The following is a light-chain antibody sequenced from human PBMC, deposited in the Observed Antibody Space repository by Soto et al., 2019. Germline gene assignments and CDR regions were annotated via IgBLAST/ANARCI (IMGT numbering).Light chain of an antibody. CDR2: DVS. CDR1: SSDVGAYNY. V-gene: IGLV2-11*01. Sequence: QSALTQPRSVSGSPGQSVTISCTGTSSDVGAYNYVSWYQQHPGKAPKLMIYDVSKRPSGVPDRFSGSKSGNTASLTISGLQAEDEADYYCCSYAGSYTVVFGGGTKLTV. CDR3: CSYAGSYTVV. J-gene: IGLJ2*01.